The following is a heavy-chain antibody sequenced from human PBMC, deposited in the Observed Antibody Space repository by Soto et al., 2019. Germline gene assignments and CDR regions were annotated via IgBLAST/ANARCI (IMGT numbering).Heavy chain of an antibody. CDR2: IRGSGGST. Sequence: EVQLLESGGGLVQPGGSLRLSCAASGFTFSSYAMSWVRQAPGQGLEWVSAIRGSGGSTYYADSVKGRFTISRDNSKNTLYLQMNSLRAEDTAVYYCAKDTGYSYGYHWFDPWGQGTLVTVSS. CDR3: AKDTGYSYGYHWFDP. CDR1: GFTFSSYA. D-gene: IGHD5-18*01. V-gene: IGHV3-23*01. J-gene: IGHJ5*02.